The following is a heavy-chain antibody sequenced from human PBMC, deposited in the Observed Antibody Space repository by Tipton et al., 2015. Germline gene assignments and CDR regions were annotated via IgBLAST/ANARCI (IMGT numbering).Heavy chain of an antibody. CDR2: ISSTGNTI. D-gene: IGHD1-26*01. Sequence: GSLRLSCAGSGFSFSSYSLNWVRQPPGKGLEWVSFISSTGNTIYYADSVKGRFTISRDDAKNSLHLHMNSLREEDAAVYYCAKGGIVGASWNWFDPWGQGTLVTVSS. J-gene: IGHJ5*02. V-gene: IGHV3-48*02. CDR1: GFSFSSYS. CDR3: AKGGIVGASWNWFDP.